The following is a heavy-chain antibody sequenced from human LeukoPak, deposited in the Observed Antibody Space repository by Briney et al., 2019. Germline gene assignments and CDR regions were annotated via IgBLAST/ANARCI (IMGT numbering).Heavy chain of an antibody. CDR3: ARGYCSGGTSLKGDY. Sequence: GGSLRLSCAASGFTFSSYAMDWVRQAPGKGLEWVAVISYDGSNKYYADSVKGRFTISRDNSKNTLYLQMNSLRTEDTAVYYCARGYCSGGTSLKGDYWGQGTLVTVSS. CDR1: GFTFSSYA. J-gene: IGHJ4*02. D-gene: IGHD2-15*01. CDR2: ISYDGSNK. V-gene: IGHV3-30-3*01.